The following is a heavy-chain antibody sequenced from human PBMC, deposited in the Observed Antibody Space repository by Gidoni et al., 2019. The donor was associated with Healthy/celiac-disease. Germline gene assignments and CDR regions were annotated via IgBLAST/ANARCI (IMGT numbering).Heavy chain of an antibody. CDR3: AREAGLRFLEWFRSLGAFDI. CDR1: GGSFSGYY. J-gene: IGHJ3*02. V-gene: IGHV4-34*01. Sequence: QVQLQQWGAGLLKPSEPLSLTCAVDGGSFSGYYGSWIRQPPGKGLEWIGEINHSGSTNYNPSLKSRVTISVDTSTNQFSLKLSSVTAADTAVYYCAREAGLRFLEWFRSLGAFDIWGQGTMVTVSS. CDR2: INHSGST. D-gene: IGHD3-3*01.